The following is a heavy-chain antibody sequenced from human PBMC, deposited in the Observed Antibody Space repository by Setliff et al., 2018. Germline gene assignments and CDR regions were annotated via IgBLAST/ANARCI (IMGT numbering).Heavy chain of an antibody. Sequence: SSETLSLTCTVPGGSISSISYYWGWIRQPPGKGLEWIGTVYDSGTTYYNPSLKSRVTIFVDTSKNQFSLNLNSVTAADTGVYYCARAKMEESGKAQAGMDVWGKGTTVTVSS. CDR1: GGSISSISYY. J-gene: IGHJ6*04. CDR3: ARAKMEESGKAQAGMDV. D-gene: IGHD6-13*01. CDR2: VYDSGTT. V-gene: IGHV4-39*01.